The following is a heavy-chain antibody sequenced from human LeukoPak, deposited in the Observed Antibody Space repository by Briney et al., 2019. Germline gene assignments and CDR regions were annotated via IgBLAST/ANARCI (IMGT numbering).Heavy chain of an antibody. D-gene: IGHD3-22*01. CDR3: AREEYYSDNSGYYPDF. Sequence: PSETLSLTSTVSGDSISSGSYYWSWIRQPAGKGLEWIGRIYTSGSTNYNPSLKSRVTISVDTSKNQFSLKLSSVTAADTAVYYCAREEYYSDNSGYYPDFWGQGTLVTVSS. J-gene: IGHJ4*02. CDR1: GDSISSGSYY. V-gene: IGHV4-61*02. CDR2: IYTSGST.